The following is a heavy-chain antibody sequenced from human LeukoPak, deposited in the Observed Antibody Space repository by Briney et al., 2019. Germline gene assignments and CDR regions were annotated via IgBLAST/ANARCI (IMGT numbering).Heavy chain of an antibody. J-gene: IGHJ6*02. D-gene: IGHD2-2*01. V-gene: IGHV3-30-3*01. CDR3: ARDGHDIVVVPAAMWYYYGMDV. Sequence: PGGSLRLSCAASGFTFSSYAMHWVRQGPGKGLEWVAVISYDGSNKYYADSVKGRFTISRDNSKNTLYLQMNSLRAEDTAVYYCARDGHDIVVVPAAMWYYYGMDVWGQGTTLTVSS. CDR1: GFTFSSYA. CDR2: ISYDGSNK.